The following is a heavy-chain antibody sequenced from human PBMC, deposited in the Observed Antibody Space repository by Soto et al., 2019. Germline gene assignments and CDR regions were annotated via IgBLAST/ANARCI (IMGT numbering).Heavy chain of an antibody. Sequence: SETLSRTCTVSGGSISSGDYYWSWIRQPPGKGLEWIGYIYYSGSTYYNPSLKSRVTISVDTSKNQFSLKLSSVTAADTAVYYCARSHCSSTSCFVGWFDPWGQGTLFTVSS. V-gene: IGHV4-30-4*01. D-gene: IGHD2-2*01. J-gene: IGHJ5*02. CDR1: GGSISSGDYY. CDR3: ARSHCSSTSCFVGWFDP. CDR2: IYYSGST.